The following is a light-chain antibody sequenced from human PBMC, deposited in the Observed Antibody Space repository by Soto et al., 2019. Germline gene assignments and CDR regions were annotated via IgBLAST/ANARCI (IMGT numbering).Light chain of an antibody. V-gene: IGLV1-51*01. CDR1: TSNVANNF. CDR2: DDI. J-gene: IGLJ1*01. CDR3: GSWDSSLTANV. Sequence: QSALTQPPSVSAAPGQKVTISCSGTTSNVANNFVSWYQQFPGKAPKLLIYDDIRRPSGIPDRFSASKSGTSATLGITGLQTGDEADYYCGSWDSSLTANVFGTGTKSPS.